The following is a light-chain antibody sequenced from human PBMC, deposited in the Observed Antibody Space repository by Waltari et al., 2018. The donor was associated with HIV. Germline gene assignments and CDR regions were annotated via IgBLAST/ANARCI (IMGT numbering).Light chain of an antibody. CDR1: TGAVTTGHY. Sequence: QPVVTQEPSVSVSAGGTVTLTCGSSTGAVTTGHYFHWFQQPPGRAPRTLIYDTNKRHSWTPARFSGSLLGSFGGRAALTLSGAQPEDEADYYCLLSYSGARVFGGGTKLTV. CDR2: DTN. CDR3: LLSYSGARV. J-gene: IGLJ2*01. V-gene: IGLV7-46*01.